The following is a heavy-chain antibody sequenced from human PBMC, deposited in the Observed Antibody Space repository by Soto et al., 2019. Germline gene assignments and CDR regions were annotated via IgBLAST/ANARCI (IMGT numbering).Heavy chain of an antibody. CDR2: INPSGGST. CDR3: AREFLDFWSGYYGGGMDV. Sequence: ASVEVSCKASGYTFTSYYMHWVRQAPGQGLEWMGVINPSGGSTSYAQKFQGRVTMTRDTSTSTVYMELSSLRSEDTAVYYCAREFLDFWSGYYGGGMDVWGQGTTVTVS. V-gene: IGHV1-46*01. D-gene: IGHD3-3*01. CDR1: GYTFTSYY. J-gene: IGHJ6*02.